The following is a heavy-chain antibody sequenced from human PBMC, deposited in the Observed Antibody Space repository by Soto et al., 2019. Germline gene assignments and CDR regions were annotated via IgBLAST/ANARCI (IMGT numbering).Heavy chain of an antibody. CDR3: IQSRCGGDCLQSYASHYYYGMDV. Sequence: GSGPTLVNPTQTLTLTCTFSGFSLSTSGVGVGWIRQPPGKALEWLALIYWDDDKRYSPSLRSRLTISKDTSKNQVVLTMTNMEPVDKATYHCIQSRCGGDCLQSYASHYYYGMDVWGQGTTVTVSS. J-gene: IGHJ6*02. V-gene: IGHV2-5*02. CDR2: IYWDDDK. D-gene: IGHD2-21*02. CDR1: GFSLSTSGVG.